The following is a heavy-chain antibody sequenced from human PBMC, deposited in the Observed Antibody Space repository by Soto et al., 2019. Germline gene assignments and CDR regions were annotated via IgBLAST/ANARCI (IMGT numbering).Heavy chain of an antibody. CDR3: ARGGASEAARVLNWFDP. CDR1: GYTFTSYG. J-gene: IGHJ5*02. Sequence: QVQLVQSGAEVKKPGASVRVSCETSGYTFTSYGITWVRQAPGQGLEWMGWISPYNGDTNYAQKVQCRVTMTTDTSASTAYMELRSLRSDDTAVYYCARGGASEAARVLNWFDPWGQGTLVTVSS. V-gene: IGHV1-18*01. CDR2: ISPYNGDT. D-gene: IGHD2-15*01.